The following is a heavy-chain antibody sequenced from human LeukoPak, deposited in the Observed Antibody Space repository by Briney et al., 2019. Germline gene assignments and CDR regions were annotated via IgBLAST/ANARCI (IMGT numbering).Heavy chain of an antibody. J-gene: IGHJ3*02. CDR1: GFTLSSYW. V-gene: IGHV3-7*01. D-gene: IGHD4-23*01. CDR3: ARVIRWYRRDAFDI. CDR2: IKQDGSEK. Sequence: GGSLRLSCAASGFTLSSYWMSWVRQAPGKRLGWVAKIKQDGSEKYYVDSVKGRFTISRDNAKNSLYLQMNSLRAEDTAVYYCARVIRWYRRDAFDIWGQGTMVTVSS.